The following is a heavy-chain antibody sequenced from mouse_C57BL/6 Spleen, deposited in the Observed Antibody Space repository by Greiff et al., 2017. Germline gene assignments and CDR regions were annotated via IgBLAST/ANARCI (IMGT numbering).Heavy chain of an antibody. V-gene: IGHV1-19*01. Sequence: EVQLQQSGPVLVKPGASVKMSCKASGYTFTDYYMNWVQQSHGKRLEWIGVINPYNGGTSYTQKFKGKATVTGDKSSSTDYMQLNSLTSEDSAGYYCAGDYYCGSGPYWYFDVWGKGTTVTVSS. CDR2: INPYNGGT. D-gene: IGHD1-1*01. J-gene: IGHJ1*03. CDR1: GYTFTDYY. CDR3: AGDYYCGSGPYWYFDV.